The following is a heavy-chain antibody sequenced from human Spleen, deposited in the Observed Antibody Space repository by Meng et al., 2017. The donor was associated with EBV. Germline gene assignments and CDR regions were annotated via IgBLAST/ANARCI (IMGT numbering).Heavy chain of an antibody. CDR3: ARSNGDFSYWYFDL. CDR2: INPSGGST. CDR1: GYTFISHY. J-gene: IGHJ2*01. V-gene: IGHV1-46*01. D-gene: IGHD4-17*01. Sequence: QVQLVQSGAEVKTPGASVKVSCKASGYTFISHYMHWVRQAPGQGLEWMGTINPSGGSTSYAQKFQDRVTMTRDTSTSTVYMELSSLRSEDTAVYYCARSNGDFSYWYFDLWGRGTLVTVSS.